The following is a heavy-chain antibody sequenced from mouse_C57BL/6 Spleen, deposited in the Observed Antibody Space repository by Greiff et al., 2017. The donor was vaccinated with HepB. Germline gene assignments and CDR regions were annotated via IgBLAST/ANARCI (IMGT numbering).Heavy chain of an antibody. V-gene: IGHV2-2*01. J-gene: IGHJ4*01. CDR1: GFSLTSYG. Sequence: VQLQQSGPGLVQPSQSLSITCTVSGFSLTSYGVHWVRQSPGKGLEWLGVIWSGGSTDYNAAFISRLSISKDNSKSQVFFKMNSLQADDTAIYYCARKNGYDASYYYAMDYWGQGTSVTVSS. CDR3: ARKNGYDASYYYAMDY. D-gene: IGHD2-2*01. CDR2: IWSGGST.